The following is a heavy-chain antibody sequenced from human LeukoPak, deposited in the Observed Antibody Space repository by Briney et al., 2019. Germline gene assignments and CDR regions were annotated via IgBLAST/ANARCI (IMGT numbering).Heavy chain of an antibody. CDR3: ARDFYWSIGS. CDR2: IKSDGIST. CDR1: GFTFSSDW. Sequence: GGSLRLSCAASGFTFSSDWMHWVRQAPGKGLEWVSRIKSDGISTSYADSVKGRFTISRDNAKNTLYLQMNSLSAEDTAVYFCARDFYWSIGSWGQGTQVTVSS. D-gene: IGHD3-9*01. V-gene: IGHV3-74*01. J-gene: IGHJ4*02.